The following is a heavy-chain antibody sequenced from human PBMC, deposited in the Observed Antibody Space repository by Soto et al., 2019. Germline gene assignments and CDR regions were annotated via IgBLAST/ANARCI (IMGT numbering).Heavy chain of an antibody. V-gene: IGHV3-33*01. D-gene: IGHD5-12*01. CDR1: GFTFSSYG. J-gene: IGHJ6*02. Sequence: GGSLRLSCAASGFTFSSYGMHWVRQAPGKGLEWVAVIWYDGSNKYYADSVKGRFTNSRDNSKNTLYLQMNSLRAEDTAVYYCARDPHGEDIVATYYYYYGMDVWGQGTTVTVSS. CDR3: ARDPHGEDIVATYYYYYGMDV. CDR2: IWYDGSNK.